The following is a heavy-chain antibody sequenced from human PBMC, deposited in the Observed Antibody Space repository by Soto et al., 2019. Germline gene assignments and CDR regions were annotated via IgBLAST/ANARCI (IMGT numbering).Heavy chain of an antibody. J-gene: IGHJ4*02. D-gene: IGHD3-10*01. CDR3: ISQRFG. CDR2: ILGKTDGGTT. CDR1: GFTFSNAW. Sequence: GGSLRLSCAASGFTFSNAWMNWVRQAPGKGLEWVGRILGKTDGGTTDYTAPVKGRFTISRDDSKNTLYLQMNSLKTEDTAVYYCISQRFGRGQGTLVTVSS. V-gene: IGHV3-15*07.